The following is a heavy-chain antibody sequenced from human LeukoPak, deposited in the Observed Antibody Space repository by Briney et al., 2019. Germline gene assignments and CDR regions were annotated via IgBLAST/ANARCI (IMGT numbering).Heavy chain of an antibody. V-gene: IGHV3-7*03. Sequence: GGSLRLSCAASGFTFTSYWMTWVRQPPGKGLEWVANINQDGSEKYYVDSVKGRFTISRDNSKNTLYLQMNSLRAEDTAVYYCAKDHSIAVAGTIDPWGQGTLVTVSS. J-gene: IGHJ5*02. CDR3: AKDHSIAVAGTIDP. D-gene: IGHD6-19*01. CDR2: INQDGSEK. CDR1: GFTFTSYW.